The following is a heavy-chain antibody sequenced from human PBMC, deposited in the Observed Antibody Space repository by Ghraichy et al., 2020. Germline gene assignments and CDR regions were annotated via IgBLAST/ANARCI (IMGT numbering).Heavy chain of an antibody. D-gene: IGHD6-6*01. CDR3: TRDSNVAASLFAPDY. CDR1: GFTLTNYS. Sequence: GGSLRLSCAASGFTLTNYSLNWVRQAPGKGLEWVSSISVSGNHIYYADSVKGRFTISRDNAKNSLFLQMNSLRVEDTAVYYCTRDSNVAASLFAPDYWGQGSLVTVSS. V-gene: IGHV3-21*01. J-gene: IGHJ4*02. CDR2: ISVSGNHI.